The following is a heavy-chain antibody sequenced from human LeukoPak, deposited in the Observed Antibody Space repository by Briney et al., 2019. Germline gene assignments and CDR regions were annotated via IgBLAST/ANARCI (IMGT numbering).Heavy chain of an antibody. D-gene: IGHD1-26*01. CDR1: GFTFSSYG. V-gene: IGHV3-33*01. CDR2: IWYDGSNK. J-gene: IGHJ4*02. Sequence: GGSLRLSCAASGFTFSSYGMHWVRQAPGKGLEWVAVIWYDGSNKYYADSVKGRFTISRDNSKNTLYLQMNSLRAEDTAVYYCARDESGSPKYCFGYWGQGTLVTVSS. CDR3: ARDESGSPKYCFGY.